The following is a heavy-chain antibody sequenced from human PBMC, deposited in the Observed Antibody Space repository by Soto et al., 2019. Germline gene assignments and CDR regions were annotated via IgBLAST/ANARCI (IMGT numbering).Heavy chain of an antibody. CDR2: ISSSSSGI. Sequence: PGGSLRLSCAASGFTFSTYSMNWVRQAPGKGLEWVSYISSSSSGIYYADSVKGRFTISRDNAKNSLYLQMNSLRAEDTAVYYCARDKDYCFDYWGQGT. D-gene: IGHD4-17*01. CDR1: GFTFSTYS. CDR3: ARDKDYCFDY. J-gene: IGHJ4*02. V-gene: IGHV3-48*01.